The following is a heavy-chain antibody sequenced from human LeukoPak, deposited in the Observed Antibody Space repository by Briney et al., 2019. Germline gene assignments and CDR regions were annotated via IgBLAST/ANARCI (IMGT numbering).Heavy chain of an antibody. CDR3: ARGVGYCSGGSCYGGGVFDY. V-gene: IGHV4-31*03. CDR1: GGSISSGGYY. J-gene: IGHJ4*02. CDR2: IYYSGST. Sequence: SQTLSLTCTVSGGSISSGGYYWSWIRQHPGKGLEWTGYIYYSGSTYYNPSLKGRVTISVDTSKNQFSLKLSSVTAADTAVYYCARGVGYCSGGSCYGGGVFDYWGQGTLVTVSS. D-gene: IGHD2-15*01.